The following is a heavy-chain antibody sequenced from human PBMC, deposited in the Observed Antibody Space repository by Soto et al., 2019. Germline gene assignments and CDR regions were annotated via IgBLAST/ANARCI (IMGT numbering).Heavy chain of an antibody. V-gene: IGHV1-69*13. CDR2: IIPIFGTA. CDR1: RVAFSKFI. Sequence: VKVSCKTSRVAFSKFIVTWVRQAPGLGLEWVGGIIPIFGTANYAQKFQGRVTITADESTSTSYMEVNNLRSEDTAVYYCAKVRYSSPMGYYYGMDVWGQGTTVTVSS. J-gene: IGHJ6*02. D-gene: IGHD6-19*01. CDR3: AKVRYSSPMGYYYGMDV.